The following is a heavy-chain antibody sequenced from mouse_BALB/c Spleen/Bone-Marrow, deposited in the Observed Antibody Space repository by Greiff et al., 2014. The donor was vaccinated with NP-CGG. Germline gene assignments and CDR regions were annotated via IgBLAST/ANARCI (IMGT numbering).Heavy chain of an antibody. J-gene: IGHJ3*01. V-gene: IGHV1-18*01. D-gene: IGHD2-4*01. Sequence: EVKLQESGPVLVKPGASVKISCKASGYSFTDYYMHWVQQRHGKSLEWIGRVNPNNGGTNYNQKFKGKAIFTVDKSSSTAYMELRSLTSEDSAVYFCARDYDYGCAYWGQGTLVTVSA. CDR2: VNPNNGGT. CDR1: GYSFTDYY. CDR3: ARDYDYGCAY.